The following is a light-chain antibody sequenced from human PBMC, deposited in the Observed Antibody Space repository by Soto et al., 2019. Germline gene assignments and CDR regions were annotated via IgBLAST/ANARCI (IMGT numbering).Light chain of an antibody. CDR2: GAF. CDR1: RSLSYSD. J-gene: IGKJ1*01. CDR3: QRYGTSPSWT. Sequence: EIVLTQSPGTLSLSPGDRATLSCRASRSLSYSDLAWYHQRPGQAPRLLIYGAFIRATGVPDRFSGSGSGTDFTLTISRLEPEDFAVYYCQRYGTSPSWTFGQGTKVDIK. V-gene: IGKV3-20*01.